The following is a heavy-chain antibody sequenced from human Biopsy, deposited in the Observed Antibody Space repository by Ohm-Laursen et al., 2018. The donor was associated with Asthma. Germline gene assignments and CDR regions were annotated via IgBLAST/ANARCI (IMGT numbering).Heavy chain of an antibody. CDR2: ISYSGST. CDR1: GGSVSSGSHY. Sequence: TPSLTCTVSGGSVSSGSHYWSWIRQPPGKGLEWIGYISYSGSTNYNPSLKSRVTISVDTSKNQFSLKLSSVTAADTAVYYCARDFVDSAMDYFDYWGQGTLVTVSS. V-gene: IGHV4-61*01. D-gene: IGHD5-18*01. CDR3: ARDFVDSAMDYFDY. J-gene: IGHJ4*02.